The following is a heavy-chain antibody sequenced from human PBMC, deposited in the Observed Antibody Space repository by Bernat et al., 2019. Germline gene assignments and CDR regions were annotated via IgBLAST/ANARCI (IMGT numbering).Heavy chain of an antibody. J-gene: IGHJ4*02. CDR3: ARDRLHYDILTGYYLFDY. CDR1: GFTFSDYY. D-gene: IGHD3-9*01. Sequence: QVQLVESGGGLVKPGGSLRLSCAASGFTFSDYYMSWIRQAPGKGLEGVSYISSSSSYKKYADSVKGRFTISRDNAKNSLYLQMNSLRAEDTAVYYCARDRLHYDILTGYYLFDYWGQGTLVTVSS. V-gene: IGHV3-11*05. CDR2: ISSSSSYK.